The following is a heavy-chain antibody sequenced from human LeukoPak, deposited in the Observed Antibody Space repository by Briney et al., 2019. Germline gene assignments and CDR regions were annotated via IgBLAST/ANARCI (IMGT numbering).Heavy chain of an antibody. CDR3: ARDSRSGSYDY. J-gene: IGHJ4*02. CDR2: IYSGGST. CDR1: GFTVSSNY. D-gene: IGHD1-26*01. Sequence: PGGYLRLSCAASGFTVSSNYMSWVRQAPGKGLEWVSVIYSGGSTYYADSVKGRFTISRDNSKNTLYLQMNSLRAEDTAVYYCARDSRSGSYDYWGQGTLVTVSS. V-gene: IGHV3-53*01.